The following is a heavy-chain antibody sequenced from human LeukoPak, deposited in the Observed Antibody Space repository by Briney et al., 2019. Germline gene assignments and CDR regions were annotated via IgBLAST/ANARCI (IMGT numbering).Heavy chain of an antibody. J-gene: IGHJ4*02. Sequence: GGSLRLSCAASGFTFSSYSMNWVRQAPGKGLEWVSSISSSSSYIYYADSVKGRFTISRDNAKNSLYLQMNGLRAEDTAVYYCAMLYSYGFGGVDYWGQGTLVTVSS. V-gene: IGHV3-21*01. CDR1: GFTFSSYS. D-gene: IGHD5-18*01. CDR3: AMLYSYGFGGVDY. CDR2: ISSSSSYI.